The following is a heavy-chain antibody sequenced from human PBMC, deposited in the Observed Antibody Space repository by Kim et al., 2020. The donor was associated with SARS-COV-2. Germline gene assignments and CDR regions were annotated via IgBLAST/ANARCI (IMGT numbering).Heavy chain of an antibody. CDR3: TKMLAGAYYFDY. Sequence: GASLKISCKGSGYSFTNYWIGWVRQMPGRGLECMGIIYPGDSDTRYSPSFQAQVTISVDKSLSTAYLQWSSLKASDTAIYYCTKMLAGAYYFDYWGQGTLLTVSP. V-gene: IGHV5-51*01. D-gene: IGHD3-16*01. CDR1: GYSFTNYW. CDR2: IYPGDSDT. J-gene: IGHJ4*02.